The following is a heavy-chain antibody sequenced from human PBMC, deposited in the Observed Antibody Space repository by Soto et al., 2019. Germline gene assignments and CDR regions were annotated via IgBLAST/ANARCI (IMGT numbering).Heavy chain of an antibody. J-gene: IGHJ2*01. CDR3: ARDRGNGDIYWYFDL. CDR2: INPSGGST. V-gene: IGHV1-46*01. CDR1: GYTFTSYY. D-gene: IGHD4-17*01. Sequence: ASVKVSCKASGYTFTSYYMHWVRQAPGQGLEWMGIINPSGGSTSYAQKFQGRVTMTRDTSTSTVYMELSSLRSEDTAVYYCARDRGNGDIYWYFDLWGRGTLVTVS.